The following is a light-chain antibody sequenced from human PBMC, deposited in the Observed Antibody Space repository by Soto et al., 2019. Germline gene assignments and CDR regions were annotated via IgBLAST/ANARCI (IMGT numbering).Light chain of an antibody. Sequence: EIVLTQSPATLSLSPGERATLSCRASQSVSSYLAWYQQKPGQAPRLLIYDASNRATGIPARFSGSGSGTDFTLTISSLETEDFAVYYCQQRSNWPLSYTFGQGTKLEIK. CDR2: DAS. J-gene: IGKJ2*01. CDR1: QSVSSY. V-gene: IGKV3-11*01. CDR3: QQRSNWPLSYT.